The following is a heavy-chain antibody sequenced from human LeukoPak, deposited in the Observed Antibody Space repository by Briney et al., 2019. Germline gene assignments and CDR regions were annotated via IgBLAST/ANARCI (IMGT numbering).Heavy chain of an antibody. CDR1: GYSFTGHY. J-gene: IGHJ6*03. CDR3: ARDYDFDYYMDV. D-gene: IGHD3-3*01. V-gene: IGHV1-2*02. CDR2: INPNSGGT. Sequence: ASVKVSCKASGYSFTGHYMHWVRQAPGQGLEWMGWINPNSGGTNYAQKFQGRVTMTRDTSISTAYMELSRLRSDDTAVYYCARDYDFDYYMDVWGKGTTVTVSS.